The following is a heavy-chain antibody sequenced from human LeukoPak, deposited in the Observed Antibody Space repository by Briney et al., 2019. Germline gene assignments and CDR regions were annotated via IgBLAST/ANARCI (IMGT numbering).Heavy chain of an antibody. J-gene: IGHJ4*02. Sequence: PSETLSLTCTVSVDSISSFYWSWIRQPPGKGLEWIGYIYYTGNTNYNPSLKSRVTISVDTSRNQFSLKLTSVTAADTAVYYCAILAVYIYGVTSDFWGQGTLVTVSS. V-gene: IGHV4-59*08. CDR1: VDSISSFY. D-gene: IGHD5-18*01. CDR3: AILAVYIYGVTSDF. CDR2: IYYTGNT.